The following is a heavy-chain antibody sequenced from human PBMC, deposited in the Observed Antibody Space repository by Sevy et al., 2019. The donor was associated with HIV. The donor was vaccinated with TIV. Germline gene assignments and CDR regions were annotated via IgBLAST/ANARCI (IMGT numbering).Heavy chain of an antibody. CDR3: ARDSQAEFDP. CDR1: GFTFSSYS. V-gene: IGHV3-21*01. Sequence: GGSLRLSCAASGFTFSSYSMNWVRQAPGKGLEWVSSISSSSSYIYYADSVKGRFTISRDNAKNSLCLQMNSLRAEDTAVYYCARDSQAEFDPWGQGTLVTVSS. D-gene: IGHD6-13*01. CDR2: ISSSSSYI. J-gene: IGHJ5*02.